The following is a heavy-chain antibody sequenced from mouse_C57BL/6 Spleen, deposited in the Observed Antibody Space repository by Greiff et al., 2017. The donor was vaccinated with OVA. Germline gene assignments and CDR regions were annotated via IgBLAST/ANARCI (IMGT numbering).Heavy chain of an antibody. CDR1: GFNIKDDY. CDR3: TIYDPHYYAMDY. Sequence: EVQGVESGAELVRPGASVKLSCTASGFNIKDDYMHWVKQRPEQGLEWIGWIDPENGDTEYASKFQGKATITADTSSNTAYLQLSSLTSEDTAVYYCTIYDPHYYAMDYWGQGTSVTVSS. J-gene: IGHJ4*01. CDR2: IDPENGDT. V-gene: IGHV14-4*01. D-gene: IGHD2-3*01.